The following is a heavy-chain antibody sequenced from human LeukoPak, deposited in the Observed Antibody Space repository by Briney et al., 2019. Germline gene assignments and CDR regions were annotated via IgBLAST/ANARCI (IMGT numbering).Heavy chain of an antibody. CDR1: GYTFTSYD. Sequence: ASVKVSCKASGYTFTSYDINWVRQATGQGLEWMGWMNPNSGNTGYAQKFQGRVTMARNTSISTAYMELSSLRSEDTAVYYCVIGSGWINFDYWGQGTLVTVSS. D-gene: IGHD6-19*01. J-gene: IGHJ4*02. CDR3: VIGSGWINFDY. CDR2: MNPNSGNT. V-gene: IGHV1-8*01.